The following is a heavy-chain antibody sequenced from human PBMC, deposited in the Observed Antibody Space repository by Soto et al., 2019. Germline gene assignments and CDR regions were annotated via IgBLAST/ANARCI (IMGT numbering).Heavy chain of an antibody. CDR3: AKDFVSGDYVSNAFDI. CDR2: ISWNSGSI. D-gene: IGHD4-17*01. J-gene: IGHJ3*02. Sequence: EVQLVESGGGLVQPGRSLRLSCAASGFTFDDYAMHWVRQAPGKGLGWVSGISWNSGSIGYADSVKGRFTISRDNAKNSLYLQMNSLRAEDTALYYCAKDFVSGDYVSNAFDIWGQGTMVTVSS. CDR1: GFTFDDYA. V-gene: IGHV3-9*01.